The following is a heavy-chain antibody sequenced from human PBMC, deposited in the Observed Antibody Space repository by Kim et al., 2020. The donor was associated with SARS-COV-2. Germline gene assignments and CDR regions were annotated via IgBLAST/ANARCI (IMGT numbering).Heavy chain of an antibody. CDR3: ARDPYSSSYNYYGMDL. V-gene: IGHV3-48*03. CDR1: GFTFSSYE. J-gene: IGHJ6*02. D-gene: IGHD6-13*01. CDR2: ISSSGSTI. Sequence: GGSLRLSCAASGFTFSSYEMNWVRQAPGKGLEWVSYISSSGSTIYYADSVKGRFTISRDNAKNSLYLQMNSLRAEDTAVYYCARDPYSSSYNYYGMDLWGQGTTVTVS.